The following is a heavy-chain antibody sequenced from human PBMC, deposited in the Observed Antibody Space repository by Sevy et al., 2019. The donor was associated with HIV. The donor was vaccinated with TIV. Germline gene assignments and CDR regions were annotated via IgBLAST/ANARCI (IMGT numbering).Heavy chain of an antibody. Sequence: GGSLRLSCAASGFTCSSYDMYWVRQVRGKGLEWVSAIGIAGDSYYPDSVKGRFTISRDNANNSLYLQMNSLRAGDTAIYYCTKAKLSGGVRGDRYGMDVWGQGTTVNVSS. D-gene: IGHD3-10*01. CDR1: GFTCSSYD. CDR3: TKAKLSGGVRGDRYGMDV. CDR2: IGIAGDS. J-gene: IGHJ6*02. V-gene: IGHV3-13*01.